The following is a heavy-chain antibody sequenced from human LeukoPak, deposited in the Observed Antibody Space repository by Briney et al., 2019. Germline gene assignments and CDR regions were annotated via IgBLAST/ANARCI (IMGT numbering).Heavy chain of an antibody. CDR2: IYYSGST. J-gene: IGHJ3*02. V-gene: IGHV4-39*01. D-gene: IGHD3-22*01. CDR3: ARGIVVDAFDI. Sequence: SETLSLTCTVSDGSISSSSYYWGWIRQPPGKGLEWIGSIYYSGSTYYNPSLTSRVTISVDTSKNQFSLKLSSVTAADTAVYYCARGIVVDAFDIWGQGTMVTVSS. CDR1: DGSISSSSYY.